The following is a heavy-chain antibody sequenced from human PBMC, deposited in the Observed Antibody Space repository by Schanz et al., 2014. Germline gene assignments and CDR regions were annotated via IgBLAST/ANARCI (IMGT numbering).Heavy chain of an antibody. CDR1: GYTFTTYA. CDR3: ARGRRFFDRDDLYYFDS. V-gene: IGHV1-18*01. Sequence: QVQLVQSGAEAKKPGASVRVSCKASGYTFTTYAMSWVRQAPGQGLEWVGWISVYTGNTKYGQKVQGRVTMTADTSTNTAYMELRSLRSDDTAVYYCARGRRFFDRDDLYYFDSWGQGTLVTVSS. J-gene: IGHJ4*02. D-gene: IGHD3-3*01. CDR2: ISVYTGNT.